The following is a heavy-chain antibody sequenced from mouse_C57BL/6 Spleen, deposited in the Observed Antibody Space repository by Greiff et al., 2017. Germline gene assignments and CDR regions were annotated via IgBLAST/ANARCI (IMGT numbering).Heavy chain of an antibody. J-gene: IGHJ2*01. CDR1: GFSLPSSG. CDR2: IWSGGST. D-gene: IGHD2-1*01. CDR3: ARKGDYYGNPFDY. Sequence: VQLQQSGPGLVQPSQSLSITCTVSGFSLPSSGVHWVRQSPGKGLEWLGVIWSGGSTDYNAAFISRLSISKDNSKSQVFFKMNSLQADDTAIYYCARKGDYYGNPFDYWGQGTTRTVSS. V-gene: IGHV2-2*01.